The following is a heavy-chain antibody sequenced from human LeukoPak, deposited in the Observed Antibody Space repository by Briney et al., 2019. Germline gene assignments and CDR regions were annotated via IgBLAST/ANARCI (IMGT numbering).Heavy chain of an antibody. V-gene: IGHV4-34*01. Sequence: SETLSLTCAVYGGSFSGYYWSWIRQPPGKGLEWIGEINHSGSTNYNPSLKSRVTISVDTSKNQFSLKLSSVTAADTAVYYCAREANYYDSSGYYYGWFDPWGQGTLVTVSS. D-gene: IGHD3-22*01. CDR3: AREANYYDSSGYYYGWFDP. J-gene: IGHJ5*02. CDR2: INHSGST. CDR1: GGSFSGYY.